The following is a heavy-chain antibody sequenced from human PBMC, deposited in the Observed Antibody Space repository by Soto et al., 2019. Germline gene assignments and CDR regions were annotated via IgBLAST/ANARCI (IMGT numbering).Heavy chain of an antibody. D-gene: IGHD2-2*01. CDR3: AHRRAYLGTFDI. Sequence: QITLKESGPTLVKPTQTLTLTCTFSGFSLSTSGVGVGWIRQPPGKALEWLALIYWADDKRYSPSLKSSLTITKDTSRNHVVLTMTNMDPVDTATYYCAHRRAYLGTFDIWGQGTMVTVSS. CDR2: IYWADDK. V-gene: IGHV2-5*02. J-gene: IGHJ3*02. CDR1: GFSLSTSGVG.